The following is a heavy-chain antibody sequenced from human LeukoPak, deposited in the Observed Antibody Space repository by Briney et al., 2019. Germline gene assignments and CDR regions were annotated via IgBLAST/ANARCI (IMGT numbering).Heavy chain of an antibody. CDR2: INPNSGGT. J-gene: IGHJ5*02. CDR1: GYTFTGYY. Sequence: ASVKVSCKASGYTFTGYYMHWVRQAPGQGLEWMGWINPNSGGTNYAQKFQGRVTMTRDTSISTAYMELSRLRSDDTAVYYCARGIDYDYVWGSYRYGNWFDPWGQGTLVTVSS. D-gene: IGHD3-16*02. CDR3: ARGIDYDYVWGSYRYGNWFDP. V-gene: IGHV1-2*02.